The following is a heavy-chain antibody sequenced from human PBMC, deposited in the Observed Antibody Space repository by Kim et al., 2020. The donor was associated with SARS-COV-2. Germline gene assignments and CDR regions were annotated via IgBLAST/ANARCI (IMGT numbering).Heavy chain of an antibody. D-gene: IGHD5-12*01. CDR1: GFTFSSYS. J-gene: IGHJ4*02. V-gene: IGHV3-21*01. CDR3: ARDLEISGYDLPYYFDY. CDR2: ISSSSSYI. Sequence: GGSLRLSCAASGFTFSSYSMNWVRQALGKGLEWVSSISSSSSYIYYADSVKGRFTISRDNTKNSLYLQMNSLRAEGTAVYYCARDLEISGYDLPYYFDYWGQGTLVTVSS.